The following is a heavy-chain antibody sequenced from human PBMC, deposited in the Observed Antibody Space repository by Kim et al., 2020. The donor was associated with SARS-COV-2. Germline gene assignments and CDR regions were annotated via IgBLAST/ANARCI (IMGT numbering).Heavy chain of an antibody. CDR1: GFTFSSYA. Sequence: GGSLRLSCAASGFTFSSYAMHWVRQAPGKELEWVAVRSYEGSNKYYADSMKGRFTISRDMSKTTFDRQMNSLRAEDTAVYYCARERRLYFYYWGQGTLFTVSS. CDR3: ARERRLYFYY. J-gene: IGHJ4*02. V-gene: IGHV3-30*04. CDR2: RSYEGSNK.